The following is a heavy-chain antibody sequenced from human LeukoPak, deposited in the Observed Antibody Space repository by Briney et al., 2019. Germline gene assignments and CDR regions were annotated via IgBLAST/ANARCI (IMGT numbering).Heavy chain of an antibody. J-gene: IGHJ4*02. D-gene: IGHD1-26*01. Sequence: GGSLRLSCAASGFTFTSYAMCWVRQAPGKGLEWVSFISGDGGSTFSADSVKGRFIISRDNSRNTLYLQMSSLRAEDTAVYYCAKDRPGSFDYWSQGTLVTVSS. CDR3: AKDRPGSFDY. V-gene: IGHV3-23*01. CDR2: ISGDGGST. CDR1: GFTFTSYA.